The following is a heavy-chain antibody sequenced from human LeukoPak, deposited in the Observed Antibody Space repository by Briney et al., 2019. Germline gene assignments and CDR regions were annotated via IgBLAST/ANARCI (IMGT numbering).Heavy chain of an antibody. J-gene: IGHJ4*02. Sequence: PSETLSLTCTVSGGSISSYYWSWIRQPPGKGPEWIGYIYYSGSTNYNPSLKSRVTISVDTSKNQFSLKLSSVTAADTAVYYCARDNSRVYDYWGQGTLVTVSS. CDR1: GGSISSYY. D-gene: IGHD2/OR15-2a*01. V-gene: IGHV4-59*01. CDR2: IYYSGST. CDR3: ARDNSRVYDY.